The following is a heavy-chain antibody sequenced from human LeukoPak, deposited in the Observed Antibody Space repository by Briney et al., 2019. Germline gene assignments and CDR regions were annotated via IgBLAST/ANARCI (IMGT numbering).Heavy chain of an antibody. CDR1: GFTFSSYT. CDR2: ISSSSSYI. Sequence: GGSLRLSCAASGFTFSSYTMNWVRQAPGKGLEWVSSISSSSSYIYYADSVKGRLTISRDNAKNSLYLQMNSLRAEDTAVYYCAREPTPRYCSGGSCYTHYGMDVWGQGTTVTVSS. J-gene: IGHJ6*02. D-gene: IGHD2-15*01. CDR3: AREPTPRYCSGGSCYTHYGMDV. V-gene: IGHV3-21*01.